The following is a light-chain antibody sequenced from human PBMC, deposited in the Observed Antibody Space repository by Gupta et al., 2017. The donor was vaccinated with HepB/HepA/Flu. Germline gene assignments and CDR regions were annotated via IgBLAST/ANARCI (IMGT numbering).Light chain of an antibody. CDR3: QQYHNWYT. V-gene: IGKV3-15*01. J-gene: IGKJ2*01. CDR1: QSVSRN. CDR2: GAS. Sequence: EIVMTQSPATLSVSPGDRATLSCRASQSVSRNLAWYQQKPGQAPRLLIYGASTRATGIPARFSGTGSGTEFTLTISSLQSEDFAVYYCQQYHNWYTFGQGTELEIK.